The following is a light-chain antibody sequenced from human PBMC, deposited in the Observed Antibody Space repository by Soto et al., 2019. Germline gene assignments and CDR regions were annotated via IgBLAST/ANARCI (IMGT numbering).Light chain of an antibody. J-gene: IGKJ4*01. V-gene: IGKV3-11*01. CDR1: QSVSSY. CDR3: QQRSNWPTLS. Sequence: EIVLTQSPATLSLSPGERATLSCRASQSVSSYFAWYQQKPGQAPRLLIYDASNRATGIPARFSGSGSGTDFTLPISSLEPEDFAVYYCQQRSNWPTLSFGGGTKVEIK. CDR2: DAS.